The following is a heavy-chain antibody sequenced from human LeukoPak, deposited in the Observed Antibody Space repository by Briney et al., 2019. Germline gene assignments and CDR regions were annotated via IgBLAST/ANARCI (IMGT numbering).Heavy chain of an antibody. D-gene: IGHD6-19*01. V-gene: IGHV3-23*01. CDR2: ISGGASST. CDR3: AKTGVAVAGTFEDPYFDC. Sequence: PGGSRRLSCAASGFTFSSYAMSWVGEAPGMGREWLSGISGGASSTYYADSVKGRITIPRDNSKNTLYLQMNSLRAEDTAVYCCAKTGVAVAGTFEDPYFDCWGQGTGVTVSS. J-gene: IGHJ4*02. CDR1: GFTFSSYA.